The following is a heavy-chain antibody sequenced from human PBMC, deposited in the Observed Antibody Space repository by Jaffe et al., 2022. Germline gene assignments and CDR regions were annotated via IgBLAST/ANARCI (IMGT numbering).Heavy chain of an antibody. CDR1: GGTFRNYV. CDR3: ARGGETFHYYLDV. CDR2: INPVSGVT. D-gene: IGHD3-16*01. J-gene: IGHJ6*03. V-gene: IGHV1-69*18. Sequence: VQLVQSGAEVKKSGSSVKVSCRASGGTFRNYVITWVRQASGQGLEWMGIINPVSGVTKYAQKFQGRVTFTADDSTNTGYMELNSLTSEDTALYYCARGGETFHYYLDVWGKGTTITVSS.